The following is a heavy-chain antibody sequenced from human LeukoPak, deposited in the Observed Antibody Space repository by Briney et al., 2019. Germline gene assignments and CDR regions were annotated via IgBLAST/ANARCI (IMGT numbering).Heavy chain of an antibody. V-gene: IGHV3-23*01. CDR3: AKDRVVTIGRDAFDI. D-gene: IGHD2-21*02. CDR1: GFTFSTYA. Sequence: PGGSLRLSCAASGFTFSTYAMSWVRQAPGKGLEWVSAISGSGGSTYYADSVKGRFTISRDNSKNTLYLQMNSLRAEDTAVYYCAKDRVVTIGRDAFDIWGQGTMVTVSS. CDR2: ISGSGGST. J-gene: IGHJ3*02.